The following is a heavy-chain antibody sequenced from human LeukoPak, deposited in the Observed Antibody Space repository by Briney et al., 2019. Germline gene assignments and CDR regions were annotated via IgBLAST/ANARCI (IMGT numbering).Heavy chain of an antibody. J-gene: IGHJ4*02. V-gene: IGHV3-23*01. CDR3: ARGQTITMIGVVITPFDC. CDR1: GFSFSTYT. CDR2: ISASGGIT. Sequence: GGSLRLSCAASGFSFSTYTMSWVRQAPGKGLEWVSGISASGGITYSAESVKGRFTISRDNSKNSLYLLMNSLRDEDTAVYYCARGQTITMIGVVITPFDCWGQGILVTVSS. D-gene: IGHD3-22*01.